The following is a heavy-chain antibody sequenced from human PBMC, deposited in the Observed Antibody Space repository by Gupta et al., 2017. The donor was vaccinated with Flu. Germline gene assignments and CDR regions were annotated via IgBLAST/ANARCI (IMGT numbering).Heavy chain of an antibody. CDR2: IKEDGSVN. CDR3: ARNRGWQQFDY. V-gene: IGHV3-7*01. D-gene: IGHD5-24*01. Sequence: EVQLVESGGGLVQPGGSLRLSCAAFGFTFRDYWMDWVRQAPGKGLEWVANIKEDGSVNNYVDSVKGRFAISRDNARNSVYLQMNRLRADDTAVYYCARNRGWQQFDYWGQGALVTVSS. J-gene: IGHJ4*02. CDR1: GFTFRDYW.